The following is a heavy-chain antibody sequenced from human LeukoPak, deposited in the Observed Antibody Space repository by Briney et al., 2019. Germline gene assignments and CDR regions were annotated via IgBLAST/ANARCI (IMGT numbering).Heavy chain of an antibody. CDR2: IKEDGSEK. D-gene: IGHD3-10*02. J-gene: IGHJ6*04. CDR3: AELGITMIGGV. Sequence: GGSLRLSCAASGFTFSRYWMTWVRQAPGKGLEWVANIKEDGSEKYYVDSVKGRFTISRGNAKNSLYLQMNSLRAEDTAVYYCAELGITMIGGVWGKGTTVTISS. CDR1: GFTFSRYW. V-gene: IGHV3-7*01.